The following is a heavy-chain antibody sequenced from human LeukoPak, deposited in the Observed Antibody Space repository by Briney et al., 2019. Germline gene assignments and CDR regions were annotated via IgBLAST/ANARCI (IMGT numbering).Heavy chain of an antibody. J-gene: IGHJ2*01. D-gene: IGHD1-26*01. V-gene: IGHV4-30-2*01. CDR2: IYHSGST. CDR1: GGSISSGGYS. CDR3: ARSRRGAFDL. Sequence: SETLSLTCAVSGGSISSGGYSWSWIRQPPGKGLEWIGYIYHSGSTYYNPSLKSRVTISVDTSKNQFSLKLSSVTAADTAVYYCARSRRGAFDLWGRGTLVTVSS.